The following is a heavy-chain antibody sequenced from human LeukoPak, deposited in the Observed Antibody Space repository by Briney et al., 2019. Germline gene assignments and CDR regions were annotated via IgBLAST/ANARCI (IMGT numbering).Heavy chain of an antibody. CDR3: ARAPTGTGGWNWFDP. CDR2: IYTSGTT. Sequence: SETLSLTCTVSGGSISSYYWSWIRQPAGKGLELIGRIYTSGTTNYNPSLKSRVTMSVDTSKNQFSLKLSSVTATDTAVYYCARAPTGTGGWNWFDPWGQGTLVTVSS. V-gene: IGHV4-4*07. J-gene: IGHJ5*02. D-gene: IGHD1-1*01. CDR1: GGSISSYY.